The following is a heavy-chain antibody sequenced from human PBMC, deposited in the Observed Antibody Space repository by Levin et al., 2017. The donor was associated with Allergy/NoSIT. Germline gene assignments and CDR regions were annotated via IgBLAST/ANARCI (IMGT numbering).Heavy chain of an antibody. CDR2: INHSGST. D-gene: IGHD3-10*01. CDR1: GGSFSGYY. V-gene: IGHV4-34*01. Sequence: SETLSLTCAVYGGSFSGYYWSWIRQPPGKGLEWIGEINHSGSTNYNPSLKSRVTISVDTSKNQFSLKLSSVTAADTAVYYCARGRPGEYNRWGQGTLVTVSS. CDR3: ARGRPGEYNR. J-gene: IGHJ4*02.